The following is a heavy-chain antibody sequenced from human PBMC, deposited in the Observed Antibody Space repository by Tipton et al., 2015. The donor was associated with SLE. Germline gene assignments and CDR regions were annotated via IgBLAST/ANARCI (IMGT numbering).Heavy chain of an antibody. D-gene: IGHD2-15*01. V-gene: IGHV4-59*01. CDR3: ARGWRSGQRGFDS. J-gene: IGHJ4*02. Sequence: PGLVKPSEALSLTCTVSGGSISSFYWSWIRQPPGKGLEWIGYAHYSGITNYNPSLESRFTMSVDTSKNQVSLDLNPVTTADTAVYYCARGWRSGQRGFDSWGQGTLVTVSS. CDR1: GGSISSFY. CDR2: AHYSGIT.